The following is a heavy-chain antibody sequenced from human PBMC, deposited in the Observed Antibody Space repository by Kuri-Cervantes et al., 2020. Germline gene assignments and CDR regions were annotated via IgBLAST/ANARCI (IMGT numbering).Heavy chain of an antibody. Sequence: AETLSLTCTGCEGASSCYDWSWNRQTQGKGMEGMGEIYYSGSNNYNPSLKSRVTISVDTYKNQFSLKLSSVTAADPAVYYCTRQPRPGIAAAGTLQGYYYYYGMDVWGQGTTVTVSS. CDR2: IYYSGSN. J-gene: IGHJ6*02. V-gene: IGHV4-59*01. CDR1: EGASSCYD. D-gene: IGHD6-13*01. CDR3: TRQPRPGIAAAGTLQGYYYYYGMDV.